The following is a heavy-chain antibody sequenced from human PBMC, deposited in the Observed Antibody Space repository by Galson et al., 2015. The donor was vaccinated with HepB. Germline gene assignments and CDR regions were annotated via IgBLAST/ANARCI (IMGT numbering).Heavy chain of an antibody. CDR3: ARDALAYCGGDCYSYYFDY. D-gene: IGHD2-21*02. CDR2: ISYDGSNK. J-gene: IGHJ4*02. V-gene: IGHV3-30*04. Sequence: SLRLSCAASGFTFSSYAMHWVRQAPGKGLEWVAVISYDGSNKYYADSVKGRFTISRDNSKNTLYLQMNSLRAEDTAVYYCARDALAYCGGDCYSYYFDYWGQGTLVTVSS. CDR1: GFTFSSYA.